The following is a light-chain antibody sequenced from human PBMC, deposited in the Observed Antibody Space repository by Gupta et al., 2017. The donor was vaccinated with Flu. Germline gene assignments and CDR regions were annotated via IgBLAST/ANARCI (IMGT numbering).Light chain of an antibody. CDR2: CAS. Sequence: EKLMTQSPATLSVSPGERATLSCRASQSVKSDLAWYKQRPGQAPRLLIYCASTRAAGIPARFSGSGYGTNFSLIIINRQSEDFAVYYCQQHKNCPSITFGQGTQVDIK. CDR3: QQHKNCPSIT. J-gene: IGKJ5*01. V-gene: IGKV3-15*01. CDR1: QSVKSD.